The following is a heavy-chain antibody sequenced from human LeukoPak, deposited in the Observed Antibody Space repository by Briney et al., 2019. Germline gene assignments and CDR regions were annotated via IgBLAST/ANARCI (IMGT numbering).Heavy chain of an antibody. CDR2: IGGDSGGI. V-gene: IGHV3-23*01. D-gene: IGHD4-11*01. Sequence: GGSQRLSCAASGFSFSDYAMTWVRQAPGKGLEWVSVIGGDSGGIQYADSVKGRFSISRDSSKNTLYLQMNSLRVEDTAVYYCAKYAPPTTTMTRFFDYWGQGALVTVSS. CDR1: GFSFSDYA. CDR3: AKYAPPTTTMTRFFDY. J-gene: IGHJ4*02.